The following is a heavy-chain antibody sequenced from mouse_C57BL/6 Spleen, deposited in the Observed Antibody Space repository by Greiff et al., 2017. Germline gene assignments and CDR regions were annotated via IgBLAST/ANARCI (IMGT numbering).Heavy chain of an antibody. Sequence: QVQLQQPGAELVMPGASVKLSCKASGYTFTSYWMHWVKQRPGQGLEWIGELDPSDSYTNYNQKFKGKSTLTVDKSSSTAYMQLSSLTSEDSAVYYCARFFYYYGSSYYAMDYWGQGTSVTVSS. D-gene: IGHD1-1*01. V-gene: IGHV1-69*01. CDR1: GYTFTSYW. CDR2: LDPSDSYT. J-gene: IGHJ4*01. CDR3: ARFFYYYGSSYYAMDY.